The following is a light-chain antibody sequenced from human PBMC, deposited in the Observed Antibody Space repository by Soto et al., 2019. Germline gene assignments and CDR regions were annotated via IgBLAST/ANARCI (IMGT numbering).Light chain of an antibody. CDR3: QQSYFSPWT. V-gene: IGKV1-39*01. CDR2: GAS. CDR1: QSVSNY. Sequence: DIQMTQSPSTLSASVGDRVTITCRASQSVSNYLSWYQQKPGKAPKLLIYGASTLESVVPSRFSGSGSGTDFTLTTSSLQPEDFATYYCQQSYFSPWTFGQGTKVDIK. J-gene: IGKJ1*01.